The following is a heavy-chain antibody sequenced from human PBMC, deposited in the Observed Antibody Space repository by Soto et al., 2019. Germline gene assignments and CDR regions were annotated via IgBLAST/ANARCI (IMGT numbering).Heavy chain of an antibody. D-gene: IGHD6-19*01. Sequence: GGSLRLSCVASGFTFSSYGIHWVRQAPGKGLEWVAVISNDGSKEYYADSVKGRFTISRDNSKNTLYLQMDSLRPEDTAVYYCAKEITVAGDFDYWGHGTLVTVSS. CDR1: GFTFSSYG. V-gene: IGHV3-30*18. J-gene: IGHJ4*01. CDR2: ISNDGSKE. CDR3: AKEITVAGDFDY.